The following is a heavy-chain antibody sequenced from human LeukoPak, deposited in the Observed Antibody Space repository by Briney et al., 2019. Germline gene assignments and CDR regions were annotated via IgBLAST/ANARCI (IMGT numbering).Heavy chain of an antibody. D-gene: IGHD4-17*01. J-gene: IGHJ4*02. CDR2: ISSSGSTI. CDR1: GFTFSSYE. Sequence: GGSLRLSCAASGFTFSSYEMNWVRQAPGKGLEWVSYISSSGSTIYYADSVKGRFTISRDNAKNSLYLQMNSLRAEDTAVYYCASNDYGVLFDYWGQGTLVTVSS. V-gene: IGHV3-48*03. CDR3: ASNDYGVLFDY.